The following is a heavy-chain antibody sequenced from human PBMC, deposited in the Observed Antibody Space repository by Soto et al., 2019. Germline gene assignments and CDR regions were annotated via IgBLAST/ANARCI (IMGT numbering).Heavy chain of an antibody. CDR3: ARYADYDFWSGTGPYYYYGMDV. CDR1: GYTFTSYG. J-gene: IGHJ6*02. D-gene: IGHD3-3*01. V-gene: IGHV1-18*01. Sequence: GASVKVSCKASGYTFTSYGISWVRQAPGQGLEWMGWISAYNGNTNYAQKLQGRVTMTTDTSTSTAYMELRSLRSDDTAVYCCARYADYDFWSGTGPYYYYGMDVWGQGTTVTVSS. CDR2: ISAYNGNT.